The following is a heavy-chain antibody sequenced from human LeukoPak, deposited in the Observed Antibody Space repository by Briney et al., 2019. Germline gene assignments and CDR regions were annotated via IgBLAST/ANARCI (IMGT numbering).Heavy chain of an antibody. Sequence: SGPTLVNPTRTLTLTCTFSGFSLRTSGVGVGWIRQPPGKALEWLALIYWDDDKRHSPSLKSRVTITKDTSKNQVVLTMTNLDPVDTATYYCARLIEQYGDQRTLDYWGQGTLVTVSS. J-gene: IGHJ4*02. D-gene: IGHD4-17*01. CDR1: GFSLRTSGVG. CDR2: IYWDDDK. CDR3: ARLIEQYGDQRTLDY. V-gene: IGHV2-5*02.